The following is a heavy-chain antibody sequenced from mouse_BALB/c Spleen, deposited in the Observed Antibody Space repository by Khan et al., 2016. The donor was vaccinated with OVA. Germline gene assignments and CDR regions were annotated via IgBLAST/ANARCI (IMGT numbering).Heavy chain of an antibody. CDR3: ARSFHYGSSTWFAY. V-gene: IGHV1-69*02. CDR2: IDPSDSYT. D-gene: IGHD1-1*01. Sequence: QVQLQQSGAELVKPGASVKLSCTVSGYPITSYWLHWVKQRPGQGLEWIGEIDPSDSYTNYNQKFKGKDTLTLDKSSSTTYMQLSSLTSQDSAVYYCARSFHYGSSTWFAYWGQGTLVTVSA. J-gene: IGHJ3*01. CDR1: GYPITSYW.